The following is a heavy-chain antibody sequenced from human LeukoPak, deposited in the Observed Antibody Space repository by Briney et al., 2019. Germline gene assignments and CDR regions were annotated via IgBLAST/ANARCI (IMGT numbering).Heavy chain of an antibody. CDR1: GFAFSTYT. Sequence: PGGSLRLSCAASGFAFSTYTMNWIRLAPGRGMEWASSISSSSTYIYYADSVRGRFTVSRDNAKNSLYLQMSSLRAEDTAVYYCARSGSSLYYYTLDVWGQGTTVAFSS. D-gene: IGHD6-6*01. CDR3: ARSGSSLYYYTLDV. CDR2: ISSSSTYI. V-gene: IGHV3-21*01. J-gene: IGHJ6*02.